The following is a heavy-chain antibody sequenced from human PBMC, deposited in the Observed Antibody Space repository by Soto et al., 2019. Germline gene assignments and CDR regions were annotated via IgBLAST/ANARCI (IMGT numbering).Heavy chain of an antibody. Sequence: SETLSLTCAVSGGSISISNWWSWVRQPPGKGLEWIGEIYHSGSTNYNPSLKSRVTISVDKSKNQFSLKLSSVTAADTAVYYCARVRVYDFWSGEYAAGSDDGRWFDPWGSGTLVTVSS. CDR1: GGSISISNW. CDR2: IYHSGST. CDR3: ARVRVYDFWSGEYAAGSDDGRWFDP. J-gene: IGHJ5*02. V-gene: IGHV4-4*02. D-gene: IGHD3-3*01.